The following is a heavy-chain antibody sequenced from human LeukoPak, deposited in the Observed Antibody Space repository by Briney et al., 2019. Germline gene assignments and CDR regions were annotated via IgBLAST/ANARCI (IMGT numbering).Heavy chain of an antibody. Sequence: PGGSLRLSCAASGFTVSSNYMSWVRQAPGKGLEWVSVIYSGGSTYYADSVKGRFTISRDNSKNTIYLQMNSLRAEDTAVYYCAKRSSTSSGYFDLWGRGTLVTVSS. CDR2: IYSGGST. CDR1: GFTVSSNY. V-gene: IGHV3-53*01. D-gene: IGHD3-22*01. J-gene: IGHJ4*02. CDR3: AKRSSTSSGYFDL.